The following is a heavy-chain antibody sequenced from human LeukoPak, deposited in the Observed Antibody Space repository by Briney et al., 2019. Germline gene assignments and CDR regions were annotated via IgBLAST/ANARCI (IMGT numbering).Heavy chain of an antibody. CDR2: IRGDNGNT. J-gene: IGHJ4*02. D-gene: IGHD5-18*01. V-gene: IGHV1-18*01. CDR1: GYTFSNYG. CDR3: ARGKISGGYSYGDGDDY. Sequence: ASVKVSCKASGYTFSNYGISWVRQAPGQGLEWVGWIRGDNGNTNYAQKLQGRVTMTTDTSTSTAYMELRSLRSDDTAVYYCARGKISGGYSYGDGDDYWGQGTLVTVSS.